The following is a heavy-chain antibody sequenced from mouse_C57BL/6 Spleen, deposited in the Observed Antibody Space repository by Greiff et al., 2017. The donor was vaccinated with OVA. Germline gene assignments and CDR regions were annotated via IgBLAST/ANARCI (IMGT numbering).Heavy chain of an antibody. CDR1: GYTFTSYG. Sequence: QVHVKQSGAELARPGASVKLSCKASGYTFTSYGISWVKQRTGQGLEWIGEIYPRSGNTYYNEKFKGKATLTADKSSSTAYMELRSLTSEDSAVYFCARERYDYGGDYWGQGTTLTVSS. CDR3: ARERYDYGGDY. V-gene: IGHV1-81*01. CDR2: IYPRSGNT. J-gene: IGHJ2*01. D-gene: IGHD2-4*01.